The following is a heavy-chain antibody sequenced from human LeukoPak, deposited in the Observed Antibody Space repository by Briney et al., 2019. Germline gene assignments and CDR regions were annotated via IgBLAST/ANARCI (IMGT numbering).Heavy chain of an antibody. CDR2: ITGTTALT. CDR1: GFTFSSYA. V-gene: IGHV3-23*01. CDR3: AKDKHLRFVVTMGASDS. J-gene: IGHJ3*02. D-gene: IGHD3-16*02. Sequence: PGGSLRLSCAAPGFTFSSYAMTWVRQAPGKGLEWVSTITGTTALTYYADSVKGRFTISVDNSKNTLYLQMNSLRAEDTAMYYCAKDKHLRFVVTMGASDSWGQGTMVSVSS.